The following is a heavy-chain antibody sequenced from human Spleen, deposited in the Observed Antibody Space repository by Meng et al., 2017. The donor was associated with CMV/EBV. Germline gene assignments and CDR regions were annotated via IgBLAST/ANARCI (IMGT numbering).Heavy chain of an antibody. V-gene: IGHV3-48*03. CDR2: ITGSGSTI. CDR3: ASLNAYYYYGLDV. J-gene: IGHJ6*02. CDR1: GFTFSSYE. Sequence: GGSLRLSCAASGFTFSSYEMNWVRQAPGKGLEWVSYITGSGSTIYYADSVKGRFTISRDNAKNSLFLQMNSLRAEDTAVYYCASLNAYYYYGLDVWGQGTTVTVSS.